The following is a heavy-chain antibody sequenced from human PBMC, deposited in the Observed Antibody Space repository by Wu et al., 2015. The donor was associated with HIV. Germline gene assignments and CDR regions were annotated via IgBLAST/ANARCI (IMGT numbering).Heavy chain of an antibody. CDR1: GYIFTGYF. J-gene: IGHJ3*02. CDR2: INTNSGGT. CDR3: CILVAAKTDAFDI. D-gene: IGHD2-15*01. Sequence: QVQLVQSGAEMKKPGASVKVSCKASGYIFTGYFMHWVRQAPGQGLEWMGWINTNSGGTNYAQKFQGRVTMTRDTSISTAYMELSRLRSDDTAVYYCCILVAAKTDAFDIWGQGTMVTVSS. V-gene: IGHV1-2*02.